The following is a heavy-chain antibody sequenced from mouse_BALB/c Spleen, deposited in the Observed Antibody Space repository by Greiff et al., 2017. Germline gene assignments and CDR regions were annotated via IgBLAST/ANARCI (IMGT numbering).Heavy chain of an antibody. CDR2: ISNGGGST. D-gene: IGHD1-1*01. CDR1: GFTFRSYT. CDR3: ARIYYYGSRRCFDY. J-gene: IGHJ2*01. V-gene: IGHV5-12-2*01. Sequence: EVKLVESGGGLVQPGGSLKLSCAASGFTFRSYTMSWVRQTPEKRLEWVAYISNGGGSTYYPDTVKGRFTISRDNAKNTLYLQMSSLKSEDTAMYYCARIYYYGSRRCFDYWGQGTTLTVSS.